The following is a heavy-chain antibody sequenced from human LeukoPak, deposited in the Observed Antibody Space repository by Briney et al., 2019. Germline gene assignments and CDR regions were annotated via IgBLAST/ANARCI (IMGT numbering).Heavy chain of an antibody. CDR2: IIPILGIA. J-gene: IGHJ4*02. V-gene: IGHV1-69*02. Sequence: SVKVSCKASGGTFSSYTISWVRQAPGQGPEWMGRIIPILGIANYAQKFQGRVTITADKSTSTAYMELSSLRSEDTAVYYCAIDCSSTGRYKGNVYWGQGTLVTVSS. CDR1: GGTFSSYT. CDR3: AIDCSSTGRYKGNVY. D-gene: IGHD2-2*02.